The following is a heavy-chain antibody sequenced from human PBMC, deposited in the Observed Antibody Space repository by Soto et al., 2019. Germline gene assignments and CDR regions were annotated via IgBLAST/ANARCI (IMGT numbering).Heavy chain of an antibody. CDR1: GGSISSGGYY. Sequence: QVQLQESGPGLVKPSQTLSLTCTVSGGSISSGGYYWSWIRQHPGKGLEWIGYIYYSGSTYYNPSLKSRVTISVDTSKNQFSLKLSSVTAADTAVYYCARGVGVVVPAARVSGWFDPCGQGTLVTVSS. CDR3: ARGVGVVVPAARVSGWFDP. CDR2: IYYSGST. D-gene: IGHD2-2*01. J-gene: IGHJ5*02. V-gene: IGHV4-31*03.